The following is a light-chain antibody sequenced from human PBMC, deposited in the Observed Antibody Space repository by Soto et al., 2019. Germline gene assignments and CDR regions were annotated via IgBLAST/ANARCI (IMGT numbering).Light chain of an antibody. V-gene: IGLV2-8*01. CDR2: DVT. CDR3: SSFTDGNNLV. CDR1: SIDIWGYTS. J-gene: IGLJ1*01. Sequence: QSALAQSPSASASPGQSVTISCTGTSIDIWGYTSVSWHQQHPGKAPKVMIYDVTKRPSGVPDRFSGSKSGNTASLTVSALQAEDEADYYCSSFTDGNNLVFGTGTKVTVL.